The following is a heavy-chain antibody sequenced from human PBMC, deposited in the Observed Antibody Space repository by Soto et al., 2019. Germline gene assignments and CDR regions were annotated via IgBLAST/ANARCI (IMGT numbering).Heavy chain of an antibody. D-gene: IGHD2-2*01. CDR3: AIGCSTNWETFYDYYGMDV. J-gene: IGHJ6*02. CDR2: ISAYNGNT. CDR1: GYTFTSYG. V-gene: IGHV1-18*01. Sequence: ASVKVSCKASGYTFTSYGITWVRQAPGQGLEWMGWISAYNGNTNYAQKLQGRVTMTTDTSTSTAYMELRSLRSDDTAVYYCAIGCSTNWETFYDYYGMDVWGQGTTVTVSS.